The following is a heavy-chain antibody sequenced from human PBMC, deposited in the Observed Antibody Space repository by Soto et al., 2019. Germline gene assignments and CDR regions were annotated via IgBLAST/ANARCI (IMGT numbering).Heavy chain of an antibody. CDR1: GGSISSYY. J-gene: IGHJ2*01. Sequence: SETLSLTCTVSGGSISSYYWSWIRQPPGKGLEWIGYIYYSGSTNYNPSLKSRVTISVDTSKNQFSLKLSSVTAADTAVYYCARAAEAGAVAGYWYFDLWGRGTLVTLSS. CDR2: IYYSGST. V-gene: IGHV4-59*01. CDR3: ARAAEAGAVAGYWYFDL. D-gene: IGHD6-19*01.